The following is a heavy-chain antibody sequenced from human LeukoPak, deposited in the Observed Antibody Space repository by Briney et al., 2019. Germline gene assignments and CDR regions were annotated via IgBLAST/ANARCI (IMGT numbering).Heavy chain of an antibody. V-gene: IGHV4-34*01. CDR3: AGSITMVQGVDAFDI. D-gene: IGHD3-10*01. Sequence: SETLSLTCAVYGGSFSGYYWSWIRQPPGKGLEWIGSIYYSGSTYYNPSLKSRVTISVDTSKNQFSLKLSSVTAADTAVYYCAGSITMVQGVDAFDIWGQGTMVTVSS. CDR2: IYYSGST. J-gene: IGHJ3*02. CDR1: GGSFSGYY.